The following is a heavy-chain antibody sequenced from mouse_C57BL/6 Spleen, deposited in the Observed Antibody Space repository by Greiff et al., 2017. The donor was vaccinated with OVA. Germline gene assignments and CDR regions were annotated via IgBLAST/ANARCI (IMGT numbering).Heavy chain of an antibody. D-gene: IGHD2-1*01. CDR1: GFTFSSYT. Sequence: EVKLVESGGGLVKPGGSLKLSCAASGFTFSSYTMSWVRQTPEKRLEWVATISRDNAKNTLYLQMSSQRSEDTALYYCNGNSFAYWGQGTLVTVSA. V-gene: IGHV5-9*01. J-gene: IGHJ3*01. CDR3: NGNSFAY.